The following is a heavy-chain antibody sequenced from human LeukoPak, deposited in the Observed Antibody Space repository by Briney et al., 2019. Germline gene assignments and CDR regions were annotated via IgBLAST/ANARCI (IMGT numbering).Heavy chain of an antibody. V-gene: IGHV1-2*02. CDR1: GYTFTSYD. CDR2: INPNSGGT. D-gene: IGHD1-26*01. Sequence: ASVKVSCKASGYTFTSYDINWVRQAPGQGLEWMGWINPNSGGTNYAQKFQGRVTMTRDTSISTAYMELSRLRSDDTAVYYCASGGGRMSYYFNYWGQGTLVTVSS. CDR3: ASGGGRMSYYFNY. J-gene: IGHJ4*02.